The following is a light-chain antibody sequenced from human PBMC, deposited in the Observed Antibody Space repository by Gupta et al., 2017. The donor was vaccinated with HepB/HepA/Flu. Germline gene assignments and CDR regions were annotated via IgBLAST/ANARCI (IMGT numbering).Light chain of an antibody. Sequence: SSELTPDPAVSVALGQTVRITCQGDSLRGFYASWYQQKPGQAPVLVIYGKNNRPSGIPDRFSGSSSGNTASLTITGAQAEDEADYYCNSRDSSGNHLVFGGGTKLTVL. J-gene: IGLJ2*01. CDR1: SLRGFY. CDR3: NSRDSSGNHLV. CDR2: GKN. V-gene: IGLV3-19*01.